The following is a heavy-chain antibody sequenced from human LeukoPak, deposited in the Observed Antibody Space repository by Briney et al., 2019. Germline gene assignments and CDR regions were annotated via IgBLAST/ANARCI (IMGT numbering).Heavy chain of an antibody. Sequence: PSETLPLTCAVYGGSFSGYYWSWIRQPPGKGLEWIGEINHSGSTNYNPSLKSRVTISVDTSKNQFSLKLSSVTAADTAVYYCAREERYYYGSGNFDPWGQGTLVTVSS. J-gene: IGHJ5*02. CDR2: INHSGST. V-gene: IGHV4-34*01. D-gene: IGHD3-10*01. CDR3: AREERYYYGSGNFDP. CDR1: GGSFSGYY.